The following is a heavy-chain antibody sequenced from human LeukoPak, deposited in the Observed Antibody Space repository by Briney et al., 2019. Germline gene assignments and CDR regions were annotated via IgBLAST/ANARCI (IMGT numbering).Heavy chain of an antibody. CDR1: GFSLSNFQ. J-gene: IGHJ4*02. Sequence: GGSLRLSCVASGFSLSNFQMYWVRQAPGKGLEWVSIISLDGSTEFYADSVKGRFTISRDNAKNSLYLQMNSLRAEDTAVYYCARDRTYGSGSYSFDYWGQGTLVTVSS. V-gene: IGHV3-30-3*01. D-gene: IGHD3-10*01. CDR2: ISLDGSTE. CDR3: ARDRTYGSGSYSFDY.